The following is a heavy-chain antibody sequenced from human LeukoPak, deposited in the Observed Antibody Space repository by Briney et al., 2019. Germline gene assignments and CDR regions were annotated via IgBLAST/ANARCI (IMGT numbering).Heavy chain of an antibody. CDR3: ARVRPWFDP. V-gene: IGHV4-59*01. D-gene: IGHD6-6*01. CDR1: GGSISSYY. J-gene: IGHJ5*02. Sequence: PSEXLSLTCTVSGGSISSYYWSWIRQPPGKGLEWIGYIYYSGSTNYNPSLNSRVTISVDPSKSQFSLKLSSVTAADTAVYYCARVRPWFDPWGQGTLVTVSS. CDR2: IYYSGST.